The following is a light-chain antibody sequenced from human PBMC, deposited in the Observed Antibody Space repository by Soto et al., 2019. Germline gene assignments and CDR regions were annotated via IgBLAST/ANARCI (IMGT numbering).Light chain of an antibody. Sequence: SALTRPASVSGSPGQSITISCTGTSSDVGAYNYVSWYQQHPGKDPKLMIYEVINRPSGVSNRFSVSKSGNTASLTVSGLPAEDEADYYCSSYAGSNNVFGTGTKVTVL. V-gene: IGLV2-14*01. CDR3: SSYAGSNNV. CDR1: SSDVGAYNY. CDR2: EVI. J-gene: IGLJ1*01.